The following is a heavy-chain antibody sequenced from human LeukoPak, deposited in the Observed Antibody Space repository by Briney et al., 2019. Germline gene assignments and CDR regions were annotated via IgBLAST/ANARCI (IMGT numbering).Heavy chain of an antibody. V-gene: IGHV3-33*01. CDR2: IWYDGSNK. CDR1: GFTFSSYG. Sequence: GGSLRLSCAASGFTFSSYGMHWVRQAPGKGLGWVAVIWYDGSNKYYADSVKGRLTISRDNSKNTLYLQMNSLRAEDTAVYYCARDLRTAAGYYYGMDVWGQGTTVTVSS. D-gene: IGHD6-13*01. J-gene: IGHJ6*02. CDR3: ARDLRTAAGYYYGMDV.